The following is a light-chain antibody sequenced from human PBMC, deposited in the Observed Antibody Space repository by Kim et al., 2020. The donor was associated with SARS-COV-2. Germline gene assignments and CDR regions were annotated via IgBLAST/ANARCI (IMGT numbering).Light chain of an antibody. CDR2: TAS. V-gene: IGKV1-5*03. CDR1: QSISSW. J-gene: IGKJ4*01. Sequence: DIQMTQSPSTLSASVGDRVTITCRASQSISSWLAWYQQRPGKAPKHLIYTASTLEYGVPSRFSGSGSGTEFTLTISSLQPEDFATYYCQHYSGYPLTFGGGTKVDIK. CDR3: QHYSGYPLT.